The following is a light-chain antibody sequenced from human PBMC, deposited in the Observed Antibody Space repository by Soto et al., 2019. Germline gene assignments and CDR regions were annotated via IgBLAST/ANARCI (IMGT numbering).Light chain of an antibody. CDR2: DTV. CDR3: QSYDSSLSVYV. CDR1: SSNIGAGYD. J-gene: IGLJ1*01. Sequence: QSVLTQPPSVSGAPGQRVTITCTGTSSNIGAGYDVHWYQQLPGRAPKLLIYDTVNRPSGVPDRFSGSKSGTSASLAITGLQAEDEADYYCQSYDSSLSVYVFGTGTKVTVL. V-gene: IGLV1-40*01.